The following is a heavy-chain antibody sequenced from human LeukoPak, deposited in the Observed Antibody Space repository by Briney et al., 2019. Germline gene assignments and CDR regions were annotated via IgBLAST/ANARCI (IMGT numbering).Heavy chain of an antibody. J-gene: IGHJ4*02. D-gene: IGHD3-10*01. CDR3: ASEAGSYSSSFDY. CDR1: GFTFSSYW. CDR2: INSDGSST. Sequence: GGSLRLSCAASGFTFSSYWMHWVRQAPGKGLVWDSRINSDGSSTSYADSVKGRFTISRDNAKNTLYLQMNSLRAEDTAVYYCASEAGSYSSSFDYWGQGTLVTVSS. V-gene: IGHV3-74*01.